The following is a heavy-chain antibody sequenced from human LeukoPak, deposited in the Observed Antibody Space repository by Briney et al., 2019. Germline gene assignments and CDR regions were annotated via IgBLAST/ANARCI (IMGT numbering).Heavy chain of an antibody. Sequence: PSETLSLTCTVSGGSISSYYWSWIRQPPGKGLEWIGYIYYSGSTNYNPSLKSRVTISVDTSSNQFSLKLSSVTAADTAVYYCARGSIFGVVIGEIDYWGQGTLVTVSS. V-gene: IGHV4-59*01. CDR3: ARGSIFGVVIGEIDY. CDR1: GGSISSYY. D-gene: IGHD3-3*01. CDR2: IYYSGST. J-gene: IGHJ4*02.